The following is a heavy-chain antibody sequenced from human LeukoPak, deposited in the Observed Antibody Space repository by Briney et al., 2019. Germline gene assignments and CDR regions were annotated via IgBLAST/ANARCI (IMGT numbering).Heavy chain of an antibody. Sequence: GGSLRLSCAASGFTFSSYGMHWVRQAPGKGLEWVAVIWHDGSHRYYADSVKGRFTISRDNSKNTLYLQISNLRAEDTAVYYCAKDDYSIDWFDPWGQGTLVTVSS. CDR2: IWHDGSHR. V-gene: IGHV3-33*03. D-gene: IGHD4-11*01. CDR1: GFTFSSYG. J-gene: IGHJ5*02. CDR3: AKDDYSIDWFDP.